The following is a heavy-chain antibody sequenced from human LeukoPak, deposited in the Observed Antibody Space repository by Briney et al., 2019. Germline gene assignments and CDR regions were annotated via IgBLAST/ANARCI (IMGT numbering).Heavy chain of an antibody. CDR3: ARELFVVPAAIGENWFDP. J-gene: IGHJ5*02. V-gene: IGHV1-18*01. Sequence: GASVKVSCKASGYTFTSYGISWVRQAPGQGLEWMGWISAYNGNTNYAQKLQGRVTMTTDTSTSTAYMELRSLRSDDTAVYYCARELFVVPAAIGENWFDPWGQGTLVTVSS. D-gene: IGHD2-2*01. CDR2: ISAYNGNT. CDR1: GYTFTSYG.